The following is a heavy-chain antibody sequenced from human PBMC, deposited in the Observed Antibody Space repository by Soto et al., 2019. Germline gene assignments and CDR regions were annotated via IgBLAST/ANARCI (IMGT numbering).Heavy chain of an antibody. J-gene: IGHJ6*03. CDR1: GFTLSTYG. CDR3: ARDRLGAFYYMDV. D-gene: IGHD3-16*01. Sequence: AHLVESGGGVVQPGRSQRLSCAASGFTLSTYGMHWVRQAPGKGLEWVAVIYSDGSKKYYGDSVKGRFTISRDTSQNTLYLQMNSLRAEDTAVYYCARDRLGAFYYMDVWGKGTTVTVSS. CDR2: IYSDGSKK. V-gene: IGHV3-33*01.